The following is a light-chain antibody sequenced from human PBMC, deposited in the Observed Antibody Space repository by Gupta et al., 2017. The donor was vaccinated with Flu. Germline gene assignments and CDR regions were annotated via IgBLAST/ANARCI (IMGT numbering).Light chain of an antibody. CDR3: HQYVSTPLS. V-gene: IGKV4-1*01. CDR2: WAS. Sequence: DIVMTHSPHSLAVSLGERATINCKSSQSGLYSSNNKNYLAWYQQKPGQPPKLLIYWASTRESGVPDRFGGSGSGTDFTLTISSLQAEDVALYYCHQYVSTPLSFGGGTKVEIK. J-gene: IGKJ4*01. CDR1: QSGLYSSNNKNY.